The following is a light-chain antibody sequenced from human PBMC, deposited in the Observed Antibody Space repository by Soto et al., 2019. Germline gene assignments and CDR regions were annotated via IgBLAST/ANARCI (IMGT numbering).Light chain of an antibody. J-gene: IGKJ1*01. CDR2: AAS. CDR1: QSITNY. V-gene: IGKV1-39*01. Sequence: RASQSITNYLNWYQQKPGKAPKFLIYAASSLQSGVPSRFSGSGSGTDFTLTVGSLQPQDCASYYCQHSESSPKFDQGAKVEIK. CDR3: QHSESSPK.